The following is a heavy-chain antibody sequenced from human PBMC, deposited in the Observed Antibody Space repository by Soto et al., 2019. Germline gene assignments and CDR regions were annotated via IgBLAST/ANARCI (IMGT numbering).Heavy chain of an antibody. CDR3: AKALWLRLGQDY. D-gene: IGHD5-12*01. J-gene: IGHJ4*02. CDR1: GYTFTGYY. Sequence: ASVKVSCKASGYTFTGYYMHWVRQAPGQGLEWMGWISPNSGGTNYAQKFQGRVTMTRDTSISTAYMELSRLRSDDTAVYYCAKALWLRLGQDYWGQGTLVTVSS. CDR2: ISPNSGGT. V-gene: IGHV1-2*02.